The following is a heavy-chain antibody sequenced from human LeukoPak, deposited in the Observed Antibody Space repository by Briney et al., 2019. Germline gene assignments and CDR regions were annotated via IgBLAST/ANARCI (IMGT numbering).Heavy chain of an antibody. CDR3: ARDRGNQPPDDAFDI. CDR1: GGSISSSSYY. J-gene: IGHJ3*02. CDR2: IYYSGST. D-gene: IGHD1-14*01. V-gene: IGHV4-39*07. Sequence: SETLSLTCTVSGGSISSSSYYWGWIRQPPGRGLEWIGSIYYSGSTYYNPSLKSRVTISVDTSKNQFSLKLSSVTAADTAVYYCARDRGNQPPDDAFDIWGHGTMVTVSS.